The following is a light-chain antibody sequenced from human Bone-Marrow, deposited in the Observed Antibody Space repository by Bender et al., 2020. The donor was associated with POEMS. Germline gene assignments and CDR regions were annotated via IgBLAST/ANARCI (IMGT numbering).Light chain of an antibody. CDR2: DVN. V-gene: IGLV2-14*03. CDR1: SSDIGGYNY. CDR3: QAWDSSTFG. J-gene: IGLJ3*02. Sequence: QSALTQPASVSGSPGQSITISCTGTSSDIGGYNYVSWYQQHPGKAPKLMILDVNKRPSGVSNRFSGSKSGNAASLTISGLQAMDEADYYCQAWDSSTFGFGGGTKLTVL.